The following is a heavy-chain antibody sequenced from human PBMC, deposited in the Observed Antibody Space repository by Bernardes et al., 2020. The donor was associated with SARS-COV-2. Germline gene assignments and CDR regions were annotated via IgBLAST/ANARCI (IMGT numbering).Heavy chain of an antibody. CDR2: ISYDGSNK. D-gene: IGHD6-19*01. J-gene: IGHJ6*02. CDR3: AKDLNSPYSSGWYPYYYYGMDV. Sequence: GGSLRLSCAASGFTFSSYGMHWVRQAPGKGLEWVAVISYDGSNKYYADSVKGRFTISRDNSKNTLYLQMNSLRAEDTAVYYCAKDLNSPYSSGWYPYYYYGMDVWGQGTTVTVSS. CDR1: GFTFSSYG. V-gene: IGHV3-30*18.